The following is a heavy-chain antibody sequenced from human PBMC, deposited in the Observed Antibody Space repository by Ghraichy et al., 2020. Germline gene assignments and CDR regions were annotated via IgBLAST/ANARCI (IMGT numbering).Heavy chain of an antibody. CDR1: GFTFSSYS. CDR2: ISISSGYI. D-gene: IGHD6-19*01. Sequence: GGSLRLSCAASGFTFSSYSMNWVRQAPGKGLEWVSYISISSGYIYYADSVRGRFTISRDNAKNSLYLQMNSLRAEESAVYYCASAVKSYHYGSDVWGQGTTVTVSS. J-gene: IGHJ6*02. CDR3: ASAVKSYHYGSDV. V-gene: IGHV3-21*01.